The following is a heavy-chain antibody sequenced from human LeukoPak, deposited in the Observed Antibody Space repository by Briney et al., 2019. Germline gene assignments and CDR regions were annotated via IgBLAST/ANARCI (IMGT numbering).Heavy chain of an antibody. Sequence: PSETLSLTCSVSGGFISTYYWNWIRQPPGKGLEWIGYIYYTGSTNYNPSLKSRVTISVDTSNNQFSLKLSSVTAADTAVYFCARAPYDSSGYYSPGYDYWGQGTLVTVSS. CDR1: GGFISTYY. D-gene: IGHD3-22*01. J-gene: IGHJ4*02. CDR3: ARAPYDSSGYYSPGYDY. CDR2: IYYTGST. V-gene: IGHV4-59*01.